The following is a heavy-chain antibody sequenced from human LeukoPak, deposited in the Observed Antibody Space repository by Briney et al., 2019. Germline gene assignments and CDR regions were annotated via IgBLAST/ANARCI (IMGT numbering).Heavy chain of an antibody. J-gene: IGHJ4*02. D-gene: IGHD5-24*01. Sequence: GGSLRLSCVASGLPFSSYWMTWVRQAPGKGLEWVANIKQDGSKKSYVDSVKGRFTISRDNAKNSLYLQMNSLRAEDTAIYYCTRVGYIDEGIDYWGQGTLVTVSS. V-gene: IGHV3-7*04. CDR3: TRVGYIDEGIDY. CDR2: IKQDGSKK. CDR1: GLPFSSYW.